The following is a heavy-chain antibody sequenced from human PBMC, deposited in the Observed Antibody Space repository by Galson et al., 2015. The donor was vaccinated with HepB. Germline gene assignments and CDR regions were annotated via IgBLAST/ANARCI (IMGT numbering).Heavy chain of an antibody. Sequence: SVKVSCKASGYTFTSYDINWVRQATGQGLEWMGWMNPNSGNTGYAQKFQGRVTMTRNTSISTAYMELSSMRSEDTAVYYCARTDGPSDAFDTWGQGTMVTVSS. CDR2: MNPNSGNT. V-gene: IGHV1-8*01. CDR1: GYTFTSYD. D-gene: IGHD2-8*01. CDR3: ARTDGPSDAFDT. J-gene: IGHJ3*02.